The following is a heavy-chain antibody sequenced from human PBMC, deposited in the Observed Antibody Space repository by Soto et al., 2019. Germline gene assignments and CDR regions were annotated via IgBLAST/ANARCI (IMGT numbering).Heavy chain of an antibody. CDR3: ARQSTAWPNFDS. CDR2: IYYSGNT. V-gene: IGHV4-59*01. Sequence: SETLSLTCTVSGGSISNYYWSWIRQPPGKGLEWIGYIYYSGNTNYNPSLKSRVTISVDTCKKQFSLKVSAVTAADTAVYYCARQSTAWPNFDSWGQGTLVTVSS. D-gene: IGHD2-21*02. J-gene: IGHJ4*02. CDR1: GGSISNYY.